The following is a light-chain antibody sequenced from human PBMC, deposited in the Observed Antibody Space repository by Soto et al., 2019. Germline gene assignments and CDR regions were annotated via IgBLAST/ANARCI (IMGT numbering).Light chain of an antibody. CDR3: QQSYSTPWT. CDR1: LNISNC. V-gene: IGKV1-39*01. J-gene: IGKJ1*01. CDR2: AAS. Sequence: DTQMTQSPSSLSASVGDRVTITCRASLNISNCLNWYHHKPWKAPKLLIYAASSLQSGVPSRFSGGGSVTEFTLTITSLQPEDFATYICQQSYSTPWTFGQGTKVDI.